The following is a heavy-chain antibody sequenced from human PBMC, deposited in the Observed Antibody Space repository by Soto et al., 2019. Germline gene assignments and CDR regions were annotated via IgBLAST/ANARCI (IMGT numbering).Heavy chain of an antibody. Sequence: GGSLRLSCAASGFTFSSYGMHWVRQAPGKGLEWVAVIWYDGSNKYYADSVKGRFTISRDNSKNTLYLQMNSLRAEDTAVYYCARDEWPKGYLPLYYYYGMDVWGQGTTVTVSS. CDR2: IWYDGSNK. J-gene: IGHJ6*02. V-gene: IGHV3-33*01. CDR1: GFTFSSYG. D-gene: IGHD5-18*01. CDR3: ARDEWPKGYLPLYYYYGMDV.